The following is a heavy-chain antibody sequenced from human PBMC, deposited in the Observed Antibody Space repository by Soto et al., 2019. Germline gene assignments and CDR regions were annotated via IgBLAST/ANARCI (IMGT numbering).Heavy chain of an antibody. J-gene: IGHJ4*02. CDR2: INWNGGTT. Sequence: GGSLRLSCVASGFTFDDYGMSWVRQVPGKGLEWVSGINWNGGTTHYADSVKGRSTISRDNARNSLYLQMNSLRAEDTALYYCAKSQSPMVRGVIEAFDYWGQGTLVTVSS. V-gene: IGHV3-20*04. CDR3: AKSQSPMVRGVIEAFDY. CDR1: GFTFDDYG. D-gene: IGHD3-10*01.